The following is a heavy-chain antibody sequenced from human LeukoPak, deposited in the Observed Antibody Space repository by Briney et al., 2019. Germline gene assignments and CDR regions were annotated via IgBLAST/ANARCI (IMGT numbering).Heavy chain of an antibody. CDR3: ARWVGTVTTYRSVDAFDI. D-gene: IGHD4-17*01. J-gene: IGHJ3*02. V-gene: IGHV4-59*08. CDR1: GGSISSYY. Sequence: SETLSLTCTVSGGSISSYYWSWIRQPPGKGLEWIGYIYYSGSTNYNPSLKSRVTISVDTSKNQFSLKLSSVTAADTAVYYCARWVGTVTTYRSVDAFDIWGQGTMVTVSS. CDR2: IYYSGST.